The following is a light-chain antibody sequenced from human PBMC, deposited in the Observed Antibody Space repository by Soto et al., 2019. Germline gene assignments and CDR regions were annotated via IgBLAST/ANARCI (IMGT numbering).Light chain of an antibody. CDR1: QSISSN. CDR2: AAS. J-gene: IGKJ1*01. V-gene: IGKV1-39*01. CDR3: QQYNSYSMT. Sequence: DIQMTQSPSSLSASVGDRVTITCRASQSISSNLNWYQQKPGKAPKLLIYAASSLQSGVPSRFSGSGSGTEFTLTISSLQPDDFATYYCQQYNSYSMTFGQGTKVDIK.